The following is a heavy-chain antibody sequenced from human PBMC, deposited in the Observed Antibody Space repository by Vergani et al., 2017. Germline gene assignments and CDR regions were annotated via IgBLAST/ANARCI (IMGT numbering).Heavy chain of an antibody. CDR2: IIPIFGTA. CDR3: ARGQRAVLRYFDWLLPY. D-gene: IGHD3-9*01. J-gene: IGHJ4*02. CDR1: GGTFSSYA. Sequence: QVQLVQSGAEVKKPGSSVKASCKASGGTFSSYAISWVRQAPGQGLEWMGGIIPIFGTANYAQKFQGRVTITADESTSTAYMELSSLRSKDAAVYYCARGQRAVLRYFDWLLPYWGQGTLVTVSS. V-gene: IGHV1-69*01.